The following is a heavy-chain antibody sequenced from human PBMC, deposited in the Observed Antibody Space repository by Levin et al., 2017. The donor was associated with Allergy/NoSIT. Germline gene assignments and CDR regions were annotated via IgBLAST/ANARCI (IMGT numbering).Heavy chain of an antibody. Sequence: SVKVSCKASGGTFSSYTISWVRQAPGQGLEWMGRIIPILGIANYAQKFQGRVTITADKSTSTAYMELSSLRSEDTAVYYCARVGSIAAAGTKYYYGMDVWGQGTTVTVSS. V-gene: IGHV1-69*02. CDR1: GGTFSSYT. J-gene: IGHJ6*02. D-gene: IGHD6-13*01. CDR2: IIPILGIA. CDR3: ARVGSIAAAGTKYYYGMDV.